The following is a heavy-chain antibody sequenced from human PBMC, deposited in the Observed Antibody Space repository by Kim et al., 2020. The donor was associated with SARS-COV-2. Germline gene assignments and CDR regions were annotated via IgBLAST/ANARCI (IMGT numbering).Heavy chain of an antibody. V-gene: IGHV3-23*01. Sequence: GGSLRLSCAASGFTFSSYAMSWVRQAPGKGLEWVSAISGSGGSTYYADSVKGRFTISRDNSKNTLYLQMNSLRAEDTAVYYCAKARDSSGYRPYSAFDIWGQGTMVTVSS. CDR3: AKARDSSGYRPYSAFDI. CDR1: GFTFSSYA. CDR2: ISGSGGST. J-gene: IGHJ3*02. D-gene: IGHD3-22*01.